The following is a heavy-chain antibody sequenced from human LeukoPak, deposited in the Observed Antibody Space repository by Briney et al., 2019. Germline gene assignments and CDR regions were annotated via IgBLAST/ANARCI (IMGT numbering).Heavy chain of an antibody. Sequence: SETLSLTCTVSGGSISGSISSYYWNWIRQPPGKGLEWIGYIYYSGSTNYNPSLKSRVTISVDTSKNQFSLKMTSVTAADTAVYYCARDNSVGETAWWFDPWGQGTLVTVSS. CDR1: GGSISGSISSYY. D-gene: IGHD1-26*01. J-gene: IGHJ5*02. CDR2: IYYSGST. V-gene: IGHV4-61*01. CDR3: ARDNSVGETAWWFDP.